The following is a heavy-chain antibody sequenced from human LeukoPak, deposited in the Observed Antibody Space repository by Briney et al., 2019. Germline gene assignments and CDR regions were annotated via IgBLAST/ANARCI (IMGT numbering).Heavy chain of an antibody. V-gene: IGHV3-23*01. Sequence: GGSLRLSCAASGFTFSNYAMSWVRQAPGKGLEWVSAITGSGGNTYYADSVKGRFTISRDNSKNTVFLQMNSLRAEDTAVYYCAKWGDYDVLTGHYVSDYWGQGTLVTVSS. CDR1: GFTFSNYA. CDR3: AKWGDYDVLTGHYVSDY. CDR2: ITGSGGNT. J-gene: IGHJ4*02. D-gene: IGHD3-9*01.